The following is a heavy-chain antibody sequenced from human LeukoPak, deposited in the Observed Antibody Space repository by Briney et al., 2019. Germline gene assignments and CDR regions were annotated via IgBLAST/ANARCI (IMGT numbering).Heavy chain of an antibody. CDR2: INHSGST. V-gene: IGHV4-34*01. J-gene: IGHJ4*02. CDR1: GGSFSGYY. Sequence: PSETLSLTCAVYGGSFSGYYWSWIRQPPGKGLEWIGEINHSGSTNYNPSLKSRVTISVDTSKNQFSLKLCSVTAADTAVYYCARGRGPFDYWGQETLVTVSS. CDR3: ARGRGPFDY.